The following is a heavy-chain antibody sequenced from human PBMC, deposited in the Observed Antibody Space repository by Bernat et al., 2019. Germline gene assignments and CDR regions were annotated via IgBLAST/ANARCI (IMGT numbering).Heavy chain of an antibody. V-gene: IGHV4-39*07. CDR3: ARTGYSSSWF. J-gene: IGHJ4*02. CDR1: GGSISSSSYY. Sequence: QLQLQESGPGLVKPSETLSLTCTVSGGSISSSSYYWGWIRQPPGKGLEWVSNLYSGGTTFYADSVKGRFTISRDNSKNTLYLQMNSLRAEDTAVYYCARTGYSSSWFWGQGTLVTVSS. CDR2: LYSGGTT. D-gene: IGHD6-13*01.